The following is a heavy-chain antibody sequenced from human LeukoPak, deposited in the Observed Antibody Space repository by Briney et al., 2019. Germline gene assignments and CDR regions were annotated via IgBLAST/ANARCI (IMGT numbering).Heavy chain of an antibody. V-gene: IGHV1-18*01. D-gene: IGHD3-22*01. CDR2: ISAYNGNT. Sequence: ASVKVSCKASGYTFTSYGISWVRQAPGQGLEWMGWISAYNGNTNYAQKLQGRVTMATDTSTSTAYMELSSLRSEDTAVYYCARDVDYYDSSGYYYDFDYWGQGTLVTVSS. CDR3: ARDVDYYDSSGYYYDFDY. J-gene: IGHJ4*02. CDR1: GYTFTSYG.